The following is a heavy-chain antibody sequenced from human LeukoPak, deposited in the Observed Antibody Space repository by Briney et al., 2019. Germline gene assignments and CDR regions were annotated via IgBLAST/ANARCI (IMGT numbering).Heavy chain of an antibody. CDR2: ISVVSSGT. D-gene: IGHD6-13*01. Sequence: GGSLRLSCAASGFTFSNNYMSWVRQAPGKGLEWVSAISVVSSGTYYADSVKGRFTISRDNSKNMIYLQMTSLGAEDTAVYYCAKTAQPSRIAAAGYFDDWGQGTLVAVSS. CDR3: AKTAQPSRIAAAGYFDD. J-gene: IGHJ4*02. CDR1: GFTFSNNY. V-gene: IGHV3-23*01.